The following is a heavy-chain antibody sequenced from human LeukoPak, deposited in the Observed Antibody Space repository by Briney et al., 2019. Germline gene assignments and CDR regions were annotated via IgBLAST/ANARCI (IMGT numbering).Heavy chain of an antibody. CDR2: TYYSGST. CDR1: GGSISSYY. CDR3: ARGYYDTSGYSNPFDN. Sequence: SETLSLTCTVSGGSISSYYWSWIRQPPGKGLEWIGYTYYSGSTNYNPSVKSRVTVSVDTSKNQFSLRLSSVTAADTAVYYCARGYYDTSGYSNPFDNWGQGTLVTVSS. V-gene: IGHV4-59*01. J-gene: IGHJ4*02. D-gene: IGHD3-22*01.